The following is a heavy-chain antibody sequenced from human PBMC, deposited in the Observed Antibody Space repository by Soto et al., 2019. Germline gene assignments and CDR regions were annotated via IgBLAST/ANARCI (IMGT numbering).Heavy chain of an antibody. Sequence: QVQLQESGPGLVKPSETLSLTCTVSGASISSYSWTWIRQPPGKGLEWIGYIYYSGSATYSPSLKRRVTISVDTSKNQFSLKLSSVTAADTAVYYCARHKSPAVGTVLDYWGQGTLVTVSS. CDR1: GASISSYS. J-gene: IGHJ4*02. CDR2: IYYSGSA. D-gene: IGHD6-13*01. V-gene: IGHV4-59*08. CDR3: ARHKSPAVGTVLDY.